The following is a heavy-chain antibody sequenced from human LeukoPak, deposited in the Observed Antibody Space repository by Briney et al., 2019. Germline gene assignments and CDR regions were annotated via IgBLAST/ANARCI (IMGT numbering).Heavy chain of an antibody. J-gene: IGHJ4*02. D-gene: IGHD3-10*01. CDR3: ARKFLGSRGYYFDY. CDR2: MNPNSGNT. CDR1: GYTFTSFD. V-gene: IGHV1-8*01. Sequence: ASVKVSCKTSGYTFTSFDINWVRQATGQGLEWMGWMNPNSGNTGYAQKFQGRVTMTRNTSISTAYMELSSLRSEDTAVYYCARKFLGSRGYYFDYWGQGTLVTVSS.